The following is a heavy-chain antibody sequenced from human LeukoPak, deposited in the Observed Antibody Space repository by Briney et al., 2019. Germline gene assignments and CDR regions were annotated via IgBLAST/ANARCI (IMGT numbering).Heavy chain of an antibody. CDR1: GFTFGDYA. D-gene: IGHD6-13*01. V-gene: IGHV3-49*04. CDR3: TRVGEAAAAFDY. Sequence: GGSLRLSCTASGFTFGDYAMSWVRQAPGKGLEWVGFIRSKAYGGTTEYAASVKGRFTISRDDSKSIAYLQMNSLKTEDTAVYYCTRVGEAAAAFDYWGQGTLVTVSS. CDR2: IRSKAYGGTT. J-gene: IGHJ4*02.